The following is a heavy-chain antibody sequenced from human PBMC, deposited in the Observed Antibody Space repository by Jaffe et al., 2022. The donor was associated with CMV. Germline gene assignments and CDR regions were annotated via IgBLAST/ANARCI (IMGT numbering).Heavy chain of an antibody. Sequence: EVQLVESGGGLVQPGRSLRLSCAASGFTFDDYAMHWVRQAPGKGLEWVSGISWNSGSIGYADSVKGRFTISRDNAKNSLYLQMNSLRAEDTALYYCAKGTSSGSYYSDFDYWGQGTLVTVSS. CDR3: AKGTSSGSYYSDFDY. CDR1: GFTFDDYA. J-gene: IGHJ4*02. D-gene: IGHD1-26*01. CDR2: ISWNSGSI. V-gene: IGHV3-9*01.